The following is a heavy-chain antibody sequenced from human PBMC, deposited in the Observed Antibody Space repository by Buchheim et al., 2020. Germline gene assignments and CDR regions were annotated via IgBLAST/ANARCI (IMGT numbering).Heavy chain of an antibody. CDR3: ARDRPNYDFWSGYYYYYGMDV. CDR1: GFTFSSYG. J-gene: IGHJ6*02. Sequence: QVQLVESGGGVAQPGRSLRLSCAASGFTFSSYGMHWVRQAPGKGLEWVAVIWYDGSNKYYADSVKGRFTISRDNSKNTLYLQMNSLRAEDTAVYYCARDRPNYDFWSGYYYYYGMDVWGQGTT. V-gene: IGHV3-33*01. CDR2: IWYDGSNK. D-gene: IGHD3-3*01.